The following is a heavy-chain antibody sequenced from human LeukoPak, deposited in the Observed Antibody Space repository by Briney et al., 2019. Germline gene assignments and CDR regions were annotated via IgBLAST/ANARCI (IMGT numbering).Heavy chain of an antibody. V-gene: IGHV4-30-2*01. CDR1: GGSISSGGYY. J-gene: IGHJ5*02. Sequence: SETLSLTCTVSGGSISSGGYYWSWIRQPPGKGLEWIGYIYHSGSTYYNPSLKSRVTISVDRSKNQFSLKLSSVTAADTAVYYCARAVPLFVAAGTGWFDPWGQGTLVTVSS. CDR3: ARAVPLFVAAGTGWFDP. D-gene: IGHD6-13*01. CDR2: IYHSGST.